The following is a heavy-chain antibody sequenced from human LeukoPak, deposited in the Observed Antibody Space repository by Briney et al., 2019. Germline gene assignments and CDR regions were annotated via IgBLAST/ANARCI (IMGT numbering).Heavy chain of an antibody. Sequence: SETLSLTCTVSGGSIGSNSYYWGWIRQSPGKGLEWIGSIYYSGSTYFSPSLKSRVAISVDTSKNQFSLQLSSVTAADTAVYYCAGDSHISMIKFWGQGTLVTVSS. CDR1: GGSIGSNSYY. J-gene: IGHJ4*02. D-gene: IGHD3-16*01. CDR3: AGDSHISMIKF. CDR2: IYYSGST. V-gene: IGHV4-39*02.